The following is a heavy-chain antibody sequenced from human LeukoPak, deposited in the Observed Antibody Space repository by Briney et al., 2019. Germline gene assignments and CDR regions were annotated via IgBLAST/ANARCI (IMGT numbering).Heavy chain of an antibody. J-gene: IGHJ6*03. CDR3: ARVSRGYMDV. CDR1: GYSISSGYY. D-gene: IGHD2-2*01. V-gene: IGHV4-38-2*02. CDR2: IYHSGST. Sequence: SETLSLTCTVSGYSISSGYYWGWIRQPPGKGLEWIGSIYHSGSTYYNPSLKSRVTISVDTSKNQFSLKLSSVTAADTAVYYCARVSRGYMDVWGKGTTVTVSS.